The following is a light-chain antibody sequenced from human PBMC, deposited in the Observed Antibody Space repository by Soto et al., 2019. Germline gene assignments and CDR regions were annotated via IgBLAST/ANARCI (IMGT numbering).Light chain of an antibody. CDR1: QSVSIN. V-gene: IGKV3-11*01. Sequence: EIAVTQSPATLSVSPGERATLSCRASQSVSINLAWYQQKPDQVPRLLIYGASSRATGIPARFSGSGSETDFTLTISSLEPEDFAVYYCQQRSNWPPTFGQGTKVDIK. CDR2: GAS. J-gene: IGKJ1*01. CDR3: QQRSNWPPT.